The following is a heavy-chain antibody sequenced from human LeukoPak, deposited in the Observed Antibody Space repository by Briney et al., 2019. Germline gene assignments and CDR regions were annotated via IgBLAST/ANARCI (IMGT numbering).Heavy chain of an antibody. CDR3: SGDPGDY. D-gene: IGHD7-27*01. V-gene: IGHV3-7*04. CDR2: INQDGSET. Sequence: GRSLRLSCAASGFTFSSYAMHWVRQAPGKGLEWVANINQDGSETYYVDSVEGRFTISRDNAKNSLFLQMSSLRAEDTAVCFCSGDPGDYWGQGTLVTVSS. J-gene: IGHJ4*02. CDR1: GFTFSSYA.